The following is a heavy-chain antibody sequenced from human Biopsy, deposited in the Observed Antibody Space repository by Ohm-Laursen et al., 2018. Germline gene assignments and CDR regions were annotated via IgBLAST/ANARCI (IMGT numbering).Heavy chain of an antibody. J-gene: IGHJ5*01. CDR1: GFPFHIYA. D-gene: IGHD3-10*01. Sequence: SLTLSRTSSGFPFHIYAMNWVRQGPRKGLGRVSGINAPGGKTYYADSVKSRFTISRDNSKSTLYLQIHSLIAEDKAISYCAKADGFGTLRGANWFDSWGQETLVSVSS. V-gene: IGHV3-23*01. CDR3: AKADGFGTLRGANWFDS. CDR2: INAPGGKT.